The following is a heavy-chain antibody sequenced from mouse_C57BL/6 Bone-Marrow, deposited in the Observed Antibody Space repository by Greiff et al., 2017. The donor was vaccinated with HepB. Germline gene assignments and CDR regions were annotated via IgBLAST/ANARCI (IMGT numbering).Heavy chain of an antibody. J-gene: IGHJ3*01. CDR2: IYPRSGNT. CDR3: AREGGGLLLFAY. V-gene: IGHV1-81*01. CDR1: GYTFTSYG. Sequence: QVQLQQSGAELARPGASVKLSCKASGYTFTSYGISWVKQRTGQGLEWIGEIYPRSGNTYYNEKFKGKATLTADKSSSTAYMELRSLTSEDSAVYFCAREGGGLLLFAYWGQGTLVTVSA. D-gene: IGHD2-3*01.